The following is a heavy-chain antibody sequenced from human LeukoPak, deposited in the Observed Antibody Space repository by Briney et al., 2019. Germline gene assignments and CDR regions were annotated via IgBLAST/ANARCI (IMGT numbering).Heavy chain of an antibody. CDR3: ARVDYYYYYMDV. Sequence: GGSLRLSCAASGFTFSNYAMSWVRQTPGKGLEWVSAISGSGGSTYHADSVKGRFTISRDNSKNTLYLQMNSLRAEDTAVYYCARVDYYYYYMDVWGKGTTVTVSS. CDR2: ISGSGGST. J-gene: IGHJ6*03. CDR1: GFTFSNYA. V-gene: IGHV3-23*01.